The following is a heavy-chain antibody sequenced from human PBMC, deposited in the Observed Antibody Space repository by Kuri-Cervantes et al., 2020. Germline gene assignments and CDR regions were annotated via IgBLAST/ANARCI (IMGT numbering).Heavy chain of an antibody. Sequence: SETLSLTCAVSGGSISSGAYSWSWIRQPPGKGLEWIGYIYHSGTTYYNPSLKSRVTISIDRSQNQFSLKLSSVTAADTAVYYCARTDPNYYGSGSLAFDIWGQGTMVTVSS. V-gene: IGHV4-30-2*01. CDR2: IYHSGTT. CDR1: GGSISSGAYS. CDR3: ARTDPNYYGSGSLAFDI. D-gene: IGHD3-10*01. J-gene: IGHJ3*02.